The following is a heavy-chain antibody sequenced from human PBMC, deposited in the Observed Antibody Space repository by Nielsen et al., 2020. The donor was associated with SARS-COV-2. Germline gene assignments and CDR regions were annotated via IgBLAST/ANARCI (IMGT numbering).Heavy chain of an antibody. J-gene: IGHJ6*02. Sequence: GESLKISCAASGFTFSSYWMSWVRQAPGKGLEWVANIKQDGSEKYYVDSVKGRFTISRDNAKNPLYLQMNSLRAEDTAVYYCARDRGVPADSIYYYYYGMDVWGQGTTVTVSS. CDR2: IKQDGSEK. V-gene: IGHV3-7*03. CDR3: ARDRGVPADSIYYYYYGMDV. CDR1: GFTFSSYW. D-gene: IGHD2-2*01.